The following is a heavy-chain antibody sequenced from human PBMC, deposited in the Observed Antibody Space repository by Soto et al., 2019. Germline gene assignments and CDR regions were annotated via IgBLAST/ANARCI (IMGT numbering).Heavy chain of an antibody. CDR3: ASGRDIVAYFDY. D-gene: IGHD5-12*01. V-gene: IGHV3-33*01. CDR2: IWYDGSNK. CDR1: GFTFSSYG. J-gene: IGHJ4*02. Sequence: GGSLRLSCAASGFTFSSYGMHWVRQAPGKGLEWVAVIWYDGSNKYYADSVKGRFTISRDNSKNTLYLQMNSLRAEDTAVYYCASGRDIVAYFDYWGQGTLVTVSS.